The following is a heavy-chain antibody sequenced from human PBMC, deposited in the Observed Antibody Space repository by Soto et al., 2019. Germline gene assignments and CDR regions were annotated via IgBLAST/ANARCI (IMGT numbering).Heavy chain of an antibody. CDR3: ARHTLLWFGELPIHFDY. V-gene: IGHV4-59*08. D-gene: IGHD3-10*01. CDR2: IYYSGST. Sequence: SETLSLTCTVSGCSISSYYWSWIRQPPGKGLEWIGYIYYSGSTNYNPSLKSRVTISVDTSKNQFSLKLSSVTAADTAVYYCARHTLLWFGELPIHFDYWGQGTLVTVSS. J-gene: IGHJ4*02. CDR1: GCSISSYY.